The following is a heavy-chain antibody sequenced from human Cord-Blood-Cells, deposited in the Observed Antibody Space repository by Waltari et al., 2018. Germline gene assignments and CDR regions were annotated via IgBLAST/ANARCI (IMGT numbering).Heavy chain of an antibody. V-gene: IGHV4-38-2*02. J-gene: IGHJ4*02. CDR1: GYSISSGYY. Sequence: QVQLQESGPGLVQPSETLSLTCAVSGYSISSGYYWGWIRQPPGKGLEWIGSIYHSGSTYYNPSLKSRVTISVDTSKNQFSLKLSSVTAADTAVYYCARDLGDYWGQGTLVTVSS. CDR2: IYHSGST. CDR3: ARDLGDY.